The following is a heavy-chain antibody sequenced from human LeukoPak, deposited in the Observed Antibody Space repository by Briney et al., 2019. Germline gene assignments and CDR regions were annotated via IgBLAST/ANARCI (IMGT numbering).Heavy chain of an antibody. CDR1: GGSISSSSYY. CDR2: IYYSGST. V-gene: IGHV4-39*01. Sequence: SETLSLTCTVSGGSISSSSYYWGWIRQPPGKGLEWIGSIYYSGSTYYNPSLKSRVTISVDTSKNQFSLKLSSVTAADTAVYYCAKYSSGWYLGGRGAFDIWGQGTMVTVSS. D-gene: IGHD6-19*01. CDR3: AKYSSGWYLGGRGAFDI. J-gene: IGHJ3*02.